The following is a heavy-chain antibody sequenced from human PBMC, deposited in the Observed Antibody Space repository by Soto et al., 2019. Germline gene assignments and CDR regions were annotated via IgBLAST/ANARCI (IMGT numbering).Heavy chain of an antibody. Sequence: ASVKVSCKASGYTFTGDYMHWVLQAPGQGLEWMGWINPNSGGTNYAQKFQGRVTMTRDTSISTAYMELSRLRSDDTAVYYCARGTYDFWSGYYWDNGWGPSDPYMDVWGQGTTVTVSS. J-gene: IGHJ6*02. V-gene: IGHV1-2*02. D-gene: IGHD3-3*01. CDR2: INPNSGGT. CDR1: GYTFTGDY. CDR3: ARGTYDFWSGYYWDNGWGPSDPYMDV.